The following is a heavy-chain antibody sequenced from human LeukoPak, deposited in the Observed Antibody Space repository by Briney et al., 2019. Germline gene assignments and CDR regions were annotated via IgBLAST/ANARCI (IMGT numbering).Heavy chain of an antibody. D-gene: IGHD2-8*01. CDR3: ARGRYCTNGVCFNWFDP. Sequence: APVKVSCKASGYTFTSYDINWVRQATGQGLEWMGWMNPNSGNTGYAQKFQGRVTITRNTSISTAHMELSSLRSEDTAVYYCARGRYCTNGVCFNWFDPWGQGTLVTVSS. V-gene: IGHV1-8*03. J-gene: IGHJ5*02. CDR1: GYTFTSYD. CDR2: MNPNSGNT.